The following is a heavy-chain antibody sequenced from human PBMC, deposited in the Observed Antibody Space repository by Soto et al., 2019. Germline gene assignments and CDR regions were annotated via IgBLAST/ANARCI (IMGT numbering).Heavy chain of an antibody. Sequence: SQTLSLTCAISGDSVSSNSSAWNWIRQSPSRGLEWLGRTYYRSRWSNDYAVSVESRITINPDTSKNQFSLQLDSVTPEDTAIYYCARGRGITILGVVTQTFDYWGQGTPVTVSS. CDR2: TYYRSRWSN. J-gene: IGHJ4*02. V-gene: IGHV6-1*01. CDR3: ARGRGITILGVVTQTFDY. CDR1: GDSVSSNSSA. D-gene: IGHD3-3*01.